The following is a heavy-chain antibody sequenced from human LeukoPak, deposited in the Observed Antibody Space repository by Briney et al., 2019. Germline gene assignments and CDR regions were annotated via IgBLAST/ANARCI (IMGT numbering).Heavy chain of an antibody. CDR1: GGSISSSSYY. J-gene: IGHJ4*02. Sequence: PSETLSLTCTVSGGSISSSSYYWGWIRQPPGKGLEWIGSIYYSGSTYYNPSLKSRVTISVGTSKNQFSLKLRSVSAADTAVYYCAGSGYDRGYYFDYWGQGTLVTVSS. CDR3: AGSGYDRGYYFDY. D-gene: IGHD5-12*01. CDR2: IYYSGST. V-gene: IGHV4-39*07.